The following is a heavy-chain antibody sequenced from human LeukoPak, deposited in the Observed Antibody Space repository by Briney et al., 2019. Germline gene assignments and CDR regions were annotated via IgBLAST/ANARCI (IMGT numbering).Heavy chain of an antibody. D-gene: IGHD1-1*01. CDR3: TRDRGAYNLYDY. Sequence: GGSLRLSCTASGFTFCDYAMSWIRQAPGKGLEWVGFIRSKAYGETADYAASVKARLTISRDDSKAIAYLQMNSLKTEDTAVYHCTRDRGAYNLYDYWGQGTLVTVSS. CDR2: IRSKAYGETA. J-gene: IGHJ4*02. V-gene: IGHV3-49*03. CDR1: GFTFCDYA.